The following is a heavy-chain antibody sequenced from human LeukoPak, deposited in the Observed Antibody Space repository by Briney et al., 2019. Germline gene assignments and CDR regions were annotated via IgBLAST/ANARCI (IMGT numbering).Heavy chain of an antibody. V-gene: IGHV1-69*13. CDR1: GGTFSSYA. CDR3: AREGCSGGSCYSGSDYYYGMDV. Sequence: ASVKVSCKASGGTFSSYAISWVRQAPGQGLEWMGGIIPIFGTANYAQKFQGRVTITADESTSTAYMELSSLRSEDTAMYYCAREGCSGGSCYSGSDYYYGMDVWGQGTTVTVSS. CDR2: IIPIFGTA. J-gene: IGHJ6*02. D-gene: IGHD2-15*01.